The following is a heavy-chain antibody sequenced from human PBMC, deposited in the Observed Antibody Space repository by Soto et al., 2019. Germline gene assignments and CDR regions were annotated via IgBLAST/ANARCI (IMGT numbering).Heavy chain of an antibody. CDR2: ISSSGGSV. D-gene: IGHD1-7*01. Sequence: EVQLVESGGGLVQPGGSLRVSFAASGFTFSSHEMNWVRQAPGKGLEWVSYISSSGGSVNYADSVKGRFTISRDNAKNSLYLQMNSLRAEDTAVYYCAEDLTGTTGGWGQGTLVTVSS. J-gene: IGHJ4*02. CDR1: GFTFSSHE. V-gene: IGHV3-48*03. CDR3: AEDLTGTTGG.